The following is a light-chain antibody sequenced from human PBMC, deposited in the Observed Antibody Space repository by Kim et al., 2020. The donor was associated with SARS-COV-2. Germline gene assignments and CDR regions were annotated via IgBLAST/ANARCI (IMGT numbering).Light chain of an antibody. Sequence: SSELTQDPVVSVALGQTVRITCQGDSLRSYYATWYQQKPGQAPLLVIYGKNNRPSGIPDRFSGSSSGSTASLTITGAQAEVEADYYCNSRDNSDNHVLFG. J-gene: IGLJ1*01. CDR1: SLRSYY. V-gene: IGLV3-19*01. CDR2: GKN. CDR3: NSRDNSDNHVL.